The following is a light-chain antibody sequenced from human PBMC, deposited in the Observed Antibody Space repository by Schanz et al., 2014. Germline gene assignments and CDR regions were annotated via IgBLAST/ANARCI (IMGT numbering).Light chain of an antibody. CDR2: DAS. J-gene: IGKJ4*01. V-gene: IGKV3-15*01. Sequence: EIVMTQSPATLSVSPGERATLSCRASQSVSRYLAWYQQKPGQAPRLLISDASTRATGVPARFSGSGSGTEFSLTISSLQSEDFAVYYCQQYNNWPPLTFGGGTKVEIK. CDR3: QQYNNWPPLT. CDR1: QSVSRY.